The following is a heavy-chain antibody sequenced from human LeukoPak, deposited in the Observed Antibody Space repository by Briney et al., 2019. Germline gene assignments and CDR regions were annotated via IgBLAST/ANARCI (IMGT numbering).Heavy chain of an antibody. CDR3: ARVLGSYCSGGSCPFDY. CDR2: IYYSGST. Sequence: SETLSLTCTASGGSISSDTYCRSWIRQPPGKGLEWIGYIYYSGSTNYNPSLKSRVTISVDTSKNQFSLKLSSVTAADTAVYCCARVLGSYCSGGSCPFDYWGQGTLVTVSS. J-gene: IGHJ4*02. D-gene: IGHD2-15*01. V-gene: IGHV4-61*01. CDR1: GGSISSDTYC.